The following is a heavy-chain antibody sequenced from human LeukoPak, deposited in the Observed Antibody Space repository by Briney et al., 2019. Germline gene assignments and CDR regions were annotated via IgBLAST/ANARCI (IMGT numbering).Heavy chain of an antibody. CDR3: ARLGGDFWTVSLYYNYYYMDV. Sequence: SETLSLTCAVSGGSISSSNWWSWVRQPPGKGLEWIGEIYHSGSTNYNPSLKSRVTISVDKSKNQFSLKLSSVTAADTAVYYCARLGGDFWTVSLYYNYYYMDVWGKGPTVPIP. J-gene: IGHJ6*03. V-gene: IGHV4-4*02. D-gene: IGHD3/OR15-3a*01. CDR2: IYHSGST. CDR1: GGSISSSNW.